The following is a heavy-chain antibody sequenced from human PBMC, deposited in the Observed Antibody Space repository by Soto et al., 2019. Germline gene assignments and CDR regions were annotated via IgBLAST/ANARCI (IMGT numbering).Heavy chain of an antibody. V-gene: IGHV5-10-1*01. D-gene: IGHD3-10*01. Sequence: PGESLKISCKGSGYSFTSYWTSWVRQMPGKGLEWMGRIDPSDSYTNYSPSFQGHVTVSADKSISTAYLQWSSLKASDTAMYYCARQGFGESYYYYGMDVWGQGTTVTVSS. CDR3: ARQGFGESYYYYGMDV. CDR2: IDPSDSYT. CDR1: GYSFTSYW. J-gene: IGHJ6*02.